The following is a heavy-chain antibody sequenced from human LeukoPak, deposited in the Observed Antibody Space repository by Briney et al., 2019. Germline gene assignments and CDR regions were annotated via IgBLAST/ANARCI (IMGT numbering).Heavy chain of an antibody. J-gene: IGHJ6*03. D-gene: IGHD1-1*01. CDR2: INHSGST. CDR1: GGSFSGYY. CDR3: ARVEATTGRNYHYYYMDV. Sequence: PSETLSLTCAVYGGSFSGYYWSWIRQPPGKGLEWIGEINHSGSTNYNPSLKSRVTISVDTSKNQFSLKLSSVTAADTAVYYCARVEATTGRNYHYYYMDVWGKGTTVTVSS. V-gene: IGHV4-34*01.